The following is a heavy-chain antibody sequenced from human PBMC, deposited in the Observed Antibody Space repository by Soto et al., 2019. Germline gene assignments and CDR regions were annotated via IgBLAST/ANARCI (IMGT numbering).Heavy chain of an antibody. D-gene: IGHD3-16*01. V-gene: IGHV3-30*18. J-gene: IGHJ6*02. CDR1: GFTLSSYG. CDR3: AKDLGIMITFGGKSDYYYYGMDV. CDR2: ISYDGSNK. Sequence: GGSLRLSCAASGFTLSSYGMHWVRQAPGKGLEGVAVISYDGSNKYYAYSVKGRFTISRDNSKNTLYLQMNSLRAEDPAVYYCAKDLGIMITFGGKSDYYYYGMDVWGQGTTVTVSS.